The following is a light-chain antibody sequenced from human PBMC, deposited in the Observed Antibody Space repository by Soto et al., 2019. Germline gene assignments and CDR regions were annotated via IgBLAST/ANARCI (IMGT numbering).Light chain of an antibody. CDR2: GAS. CDR3: QQYNSWPRT. Sequence: EIVMAQSPGPLSVSPGDGATLSCRASESVNRFLAWYQHKPGQAPRLLIYGASTRAAGVPVRFSGSGSGTEFTLTLSSLQSEDLAVYYCQQYNSWPRTFGQGTKVEIK. J-gene: IGKJ1*01. CDR1: ESVNRF. V-gene: IGKV3-15*01.